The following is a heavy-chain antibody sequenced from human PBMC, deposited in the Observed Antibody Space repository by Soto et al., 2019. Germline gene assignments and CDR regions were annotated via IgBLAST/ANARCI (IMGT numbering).Heavy chain of an antibody. CDR1: GFTFSSDG. Sequence: QVQLVESGGGVVQPGRSLRLSCAASGFTFSSDGMHWVRQAPGKGLEWVAVISYDGSDKYYADSAKGRFTISRDNSKNTVFLQMNSLRPEENAISYCEIPKGAGIHCDSWGQGTLVTVSS. CDR2: ISYDGSDK. D-gene: IGHD6-13*01. J-gene: IGHJ4*02. V-gene: IGHV3-30*03. CDR3: EIPKGAGIHCDS.